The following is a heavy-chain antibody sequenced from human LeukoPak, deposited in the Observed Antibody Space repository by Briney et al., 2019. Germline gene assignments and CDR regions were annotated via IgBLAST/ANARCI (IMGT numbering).Heavy chain of an antibody. Sequence: PGGSLRLSCAASGFTFSSYAMSWVRQAPGKGLEWVSGISGSGGSTYYADSVKGRLTISRDNSKNTLYLQMNSLRAEDTAVYYCAREERDGYNYYWYFDLWGRGTLVTVSS. D-gene: IGHD5-24*01. CDR2: ISGSGGST. V-gene: IGHV3-23*01. J-gene: IGHJ2*01. CDR1: GFTFSSYA. CDR3: AREERDGYNYYWYFDL.